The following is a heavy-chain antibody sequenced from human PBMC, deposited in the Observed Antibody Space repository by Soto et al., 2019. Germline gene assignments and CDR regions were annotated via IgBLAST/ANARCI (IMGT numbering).Heavy chain of an antibody. CDR1: GFTFSDYY. V-gene: IGHV3-11*01. J-gene: IGHJ4*02. D-gene: IGHD3-22*01. CDR2: ISSSGSII. Sequence: PGGSLRLSCAASGFTFSDYYMSWIRQAQGKGLEWVSYISSSGSIIYYADSVKGRFTISRDNAKNSLYLQLNSLRAEDTAVYYCARDLGYYASDGYFDYWGQGTLVTVSS. CDR3: ARDLGYYASDGYFDY.